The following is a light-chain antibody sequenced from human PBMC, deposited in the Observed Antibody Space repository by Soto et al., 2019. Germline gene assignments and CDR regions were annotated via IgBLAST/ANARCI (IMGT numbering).Light chain of an antibody. CDR1: SSDVGSYNR. Sequence: QSVLTQPPSVSGSPGQSVTISCTGNSSDVGSYNRVSWYQRPPGTAPKLMIYEVSNRPSGVPDRFSGSKSGNTASLTISGLQAEDEADYYGSSYTSTSTYVFGTGTKVTVL. J-gene: IGLJ1*01. CDR2: EVS. CDR3: SSYTSTSTYV. V-gene: IGLV2-18*02.